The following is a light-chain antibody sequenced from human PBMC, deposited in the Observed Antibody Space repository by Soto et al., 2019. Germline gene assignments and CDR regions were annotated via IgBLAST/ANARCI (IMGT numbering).Light chain of an antibody. CDR2: EVS. Sequence: QSALTQPASVSGSPGQSITISCTGTSSDVGIYNYVSWYQQHPGKAPKLMIYEVSKRPSGVSNRFSGSKSGSTASLSISGLQAEDEADYYCSSFTTSSIWVFGGGTQLTVL. J-gene: IGLJ3*02. V-gene: IGLV2-14*01. CDR3: SSFTTSSIWV. CDR1: SSDVGIYNY.